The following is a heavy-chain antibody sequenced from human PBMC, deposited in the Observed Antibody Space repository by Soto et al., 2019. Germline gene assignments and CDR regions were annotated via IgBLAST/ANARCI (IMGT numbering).Heavy chain of an antibody. J-gene: IGHJ4*02. CDR2: ISGGGDTT. Sequence: EVQLLESGGGLVQPGGSLRLSCAASGFTFNNYAMTWVRQAPGKGLEWVSAISGGGDTTSYADSVKGRFTVSRDGSKNTLYXXXXXXRAEDXALYYCAXGRGGSGSLTPRVDFWGQGTLVTVSS. CDR3: AXGRGGSGSLTPRVDF. V-gene: IGHV3-23*01. D-gene: IGHD3-10*01. CDR1: GFTFNNYA.